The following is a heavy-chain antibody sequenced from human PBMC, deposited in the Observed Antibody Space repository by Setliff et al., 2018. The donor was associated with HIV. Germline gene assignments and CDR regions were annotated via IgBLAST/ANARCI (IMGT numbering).Heavy chain of an antibody. D-gene: IGHD3-10*01. V-gene: IGHV3-9*03. CDR1: GFTFDDYA. CDR3: AKDYGDGHN. CDR2: ITWNSGTI. J-gene: IGHJ6*02. Sequence: PGGSLRLSCAASGFTFDDYAMHWGRQTPGKGLEWVAGITWNSGTIAYADSVEGRFTISRDNAKNHLYLQMNSLTSEDMALYYCAKDYGDGHNWGQGTTVTVSS.